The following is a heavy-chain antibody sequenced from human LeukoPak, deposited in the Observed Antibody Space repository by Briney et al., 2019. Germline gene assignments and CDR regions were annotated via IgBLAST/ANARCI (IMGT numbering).Heavy chain of an antibody. J-gene: IGHJ4*02. CDR1: GYTFTSYG. D-gene: IGHD3-3*01. V-gene: IGHV1-18*01. CDR2: ISAYNGGT. CDR3: ARAKVLRFLEWLLSLDY. Sequence: ASVKVSCKASGYTFTSYGISWVRQAPGQGLEWMGWISAYNGGTNYAQKFQGRVTMTRDTSISTAYMELSRLRSDDTAVYYCARAKVLRFLEWLLSLDYWGQGTLVTVSS.